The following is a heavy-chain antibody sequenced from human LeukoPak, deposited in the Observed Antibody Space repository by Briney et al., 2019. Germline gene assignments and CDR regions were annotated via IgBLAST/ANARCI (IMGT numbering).Heavy chain of an antibody. Sequence: SETLSLTCTVSGGSISSYYWSWIRQPPGKGLEWIGYIYTSGSTNYNPSLKSRVTISVDTSKNQFSLKLNSVTAADTAVYYCAREYSSNDAFDIWGQGTMVTVSS. V-gene: IGHV4-4*09. CDR3: AREYSSNDAFDI. D-gene: IGHD6-6*01. CDR2: IYTSGST. J-gene: IGHJ3*02. CDR1: GGSISSYY.